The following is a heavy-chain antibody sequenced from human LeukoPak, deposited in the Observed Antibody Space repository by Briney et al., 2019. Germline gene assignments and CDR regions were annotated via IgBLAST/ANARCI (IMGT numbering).Heavy chain of an antibody. CDR1: GYTFTSYD. CDR2: MNPNSGNT. J-gene: IGHJ4*02. V-gene: IGHV1-8*01. Sequence: GASVKVSCKASGYTFTSYDINWVRQATGQGLEWMGWMNPNSGNTGYAQKFQGRVTVTRNTSISTAYMELSSLRSEDTAVYYCARVKGDSSGFDYWGQGTLVTVSS. CDR3: ARVKGDSSGFDY. D-gene: IGHD3-22*01.